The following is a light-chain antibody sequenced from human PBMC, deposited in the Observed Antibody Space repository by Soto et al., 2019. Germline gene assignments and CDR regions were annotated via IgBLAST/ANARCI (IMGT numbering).Light chain of an antibody. CDR1: RSISIW. Sequence: DIQMTQSPSNLSASVGDRVTITCRASRSISIWLAWYQQKAGEAPKLLIYKASSLETGVPSRFSGSGSGTEFTLTISSLQPDDFAAYYCQQYNSYSWTFGQGTKVEIK. CDR2: KAS. CDR3: QQYNSYSWT. J-gene: IGKJ1*01. V-gene: IGKV1-5*03.